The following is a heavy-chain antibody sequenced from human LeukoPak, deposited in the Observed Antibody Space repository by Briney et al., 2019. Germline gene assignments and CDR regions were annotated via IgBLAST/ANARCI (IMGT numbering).Heavy chain of an antibody. J-gene: IGHJ4*02. V-gene: IGHV1-69*05. CDR3: VAVFGVVISYYFDY. Sequence: GASVKVSCKASGGTFSSYAISWVRQAPGQGLEWMGGIIPIFGTANYAQKFQGRVTITTDESTSTAYMELSSLRSEDTAVYYCVAVFGVVISYYFDYWGQGTLVSVSS. CDR2: IIPIFGTA. D-gene: IGHD3-3*01. CDR1: GGTFSSYA.